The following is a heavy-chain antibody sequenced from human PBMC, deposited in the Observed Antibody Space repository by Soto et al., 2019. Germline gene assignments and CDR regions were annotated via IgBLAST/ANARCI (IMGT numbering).Heavy chain of an antibody. J-gene: IGHJ4*02. CDR2: IRSKANNYET. Sequence: EVQLVESGGGLVQPWGSMRLSCAASGFGFSVSSMHWVRQASGKGLEWLGRIRSKANNYETTYSESVKGRFIISRDDSQDTMFLQRSSLRTEDTAMYYCAMEGAGFGHWGQGTLVTVSS. V-gene: IGHV3-73*01. D-gene: IGHD2-8*01. CDR3: AMEGAGFGH. CDR1: GFGFSVSS.